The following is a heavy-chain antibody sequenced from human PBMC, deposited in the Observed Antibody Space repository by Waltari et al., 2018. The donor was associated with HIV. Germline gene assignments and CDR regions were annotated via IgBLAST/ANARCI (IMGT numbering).Heavy chain of an antibody. V-gene: IGHV3-23*01. D-gene: IGHD3-22*01. CDR2: ISGSGGST. Sequence: EVQLLESGGGLVQPGGSLRLSCAASGFTFSSFALSWVRQAPGKGLQWVSCISGSGGSTYYADSVKGRFTISRDNSKNTLYLQMNSLRAEDTAVYYCAKDIRTYYDSSGPLGYWGQGTLVTVSS. J-gene: IGHJ4*02. CDR3: AKDIRTYYDSSGPLGY. CDR1: GFTFSSFA.